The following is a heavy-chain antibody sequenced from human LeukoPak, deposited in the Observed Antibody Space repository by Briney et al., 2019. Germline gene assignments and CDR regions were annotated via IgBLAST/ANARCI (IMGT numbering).Heavy chain of an antibody. CDR2: IWSDGSEK. J-gene: IGHJ4*02. V-gene: IGHV3-33*03. CDR1: GFTFSSSG. CDR3: VCGSDTSGYYFY. D-gene: IGHD3-22*01. Sequence: PGGSLRLSCAASGFTFSSSGMNWVRQAPGKGLEWVAVIWSDGSEKRYADSVKGRFTISRDSSKSTLYLQMNSLRAEDTAVYYCVCGSDTSGYYFYWGQGTLVTVSA.